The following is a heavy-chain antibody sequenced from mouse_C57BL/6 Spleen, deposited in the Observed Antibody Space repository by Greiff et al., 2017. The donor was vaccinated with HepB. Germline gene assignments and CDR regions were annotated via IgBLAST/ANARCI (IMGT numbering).Heavy chain of an antibody. J-gene: IGHJ3*01. Sequence: QVQLQQSGAELARPGASVKLSCKASGYTFTSYGISWVKQRTGQGLEWIGEIYPRSGNTYYNEKFKGKATLTADKSSSTAYMELRSLTSEDSAVYFCARGGDYDGYPNPFAYWGQVTLVTVSA. CDR3: ARGGDYDGYPNPFAY. CDR2: IYPRSGNT. V-gene: IGHV1-81*01. CDR1: GYTFTSYG. D-gene: IGHD2-3*01.